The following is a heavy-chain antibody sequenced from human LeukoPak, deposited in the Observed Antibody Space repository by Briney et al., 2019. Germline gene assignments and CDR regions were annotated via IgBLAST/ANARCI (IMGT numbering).Heavy chain of an antibody. CDR2: ISYSGGT. CDR3: ARVRRGDTAIHY. Sequence: PSETLSLTCTVSSGSISSYYWSWIRQPPGKGLEWLGYISYSGGTNYNPSLKSRVTISVDTSKNQFSLKLSSVTAADTAVYYCARVRRGDTAIHYWGQGTLVTVSS. V-gene: IGHV4-59*01. D-gene: IGHD5-18*01. CDR1: SGSISSYY. J-gene: IGHJ4*02.